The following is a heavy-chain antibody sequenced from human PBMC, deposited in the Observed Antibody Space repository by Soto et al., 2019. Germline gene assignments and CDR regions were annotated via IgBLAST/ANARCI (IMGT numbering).Heavy chain of an antibody. Sequence: SETLSLTCTVSGGSISSGDYYWSWIRQPPGKGLEWIGYIYYSGSTYYNPSLKSRVTISVDTSKNQFSLKLSSVTAADTAVYYCARESPYYYDSSGHIHWGQGTLVTVS. J-gene: IGHJ4*02. CDR3: ARESPYYYDSSGHIH. V-gene: IGHV4-30-4*01. CDR2: IYYSGST. CDR1: GGSISSGDYY. D-gene: IGHD3-22*01.